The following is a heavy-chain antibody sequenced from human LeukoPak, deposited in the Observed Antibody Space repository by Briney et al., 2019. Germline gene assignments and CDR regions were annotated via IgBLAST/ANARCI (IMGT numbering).Heavy chain of an antibody. CDR1: GGSITSYY. J-gene: IGHJ1*01. CDR2: IYYSGST. V-gene: IGHV4-59*12. D-gene: IGHD3-3*01. Sequence: PSETLSLTCTVSGGSITSYYWSWIRQSAGKGLEWIGYIYYSGSTNYKPSLKSRVTISVDTSKNQFSLTLSSVTAADTAVYYCAREGDRYYDFWSGYFQAVEYFQHWGQGNLVTVSS. CDR3: AREGDRYYDFWSGYFQAVEYFQH.